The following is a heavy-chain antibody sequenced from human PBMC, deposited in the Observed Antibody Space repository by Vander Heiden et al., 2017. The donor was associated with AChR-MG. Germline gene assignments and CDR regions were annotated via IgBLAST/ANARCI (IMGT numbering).Heavy chain of an antibody. CDR3: ARDNTAMVNIRWDY. CDR1: GFTFSSYS. Sequence: EVQLVESGGGLVKPGGSLRLSCAASGFTFSSYSMNWVRQAPGKGLEWISSISSSSSYIYYADSVKGRFTISRDNAKNSLYLQMNSLRAEDTAVYYCARDNTAMVNIRWDYWGQGTLVTVSS. D-gene: IGHD5-18*01. CDR2: ISSSSSYI. V-gene: IGHV3-21*01. J-gene: IGHJ4*02.